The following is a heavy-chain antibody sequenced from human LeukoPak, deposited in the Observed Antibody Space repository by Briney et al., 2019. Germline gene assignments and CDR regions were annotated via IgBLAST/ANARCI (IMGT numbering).Heavy chain of an antibody. CDR3: GRDLRDVGP. V-gene: IGHV3-74*01. Sequence: PGGSLRLSCAASGFTFSSYWMHCVRQAPGKGLVSVSRFNSDWCSTSYADSVKGRFTISRDNAKKTLYLQMNSLRAEETAVYYCGRDLRDVGPWGQGTLVTVSS. J-gene: IGHJ5*02. CDR1: GFTFSSYW. D-gene: IGHD5-24*01. CDR2: FNSDWCST.